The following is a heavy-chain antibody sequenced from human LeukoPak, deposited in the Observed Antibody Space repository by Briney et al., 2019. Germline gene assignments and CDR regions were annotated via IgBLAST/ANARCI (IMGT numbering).Heavy chain of an antibody. V-gene: IGHV3-9*01. J-gene: IGHJ5*02. Sequence: PGGSLRLSCAASGFTFDDYAMHWVRQAPGKGLEWVSGISWNSGSIGYADSVKGRFTISRDNAKNSLYLQMNSLRAEDTALYYCAKSGLSDNWFDPWGQGTLVTVSS. D-gene: IGHD3-16*02. CDR3: AKSGLSDNWFDP. CDR1: GFTFDDYA. CDR2: ISWNSGSI.